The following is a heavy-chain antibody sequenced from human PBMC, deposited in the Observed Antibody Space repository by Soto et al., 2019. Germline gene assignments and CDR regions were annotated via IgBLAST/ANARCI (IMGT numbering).Heavy chain of an antibody. Sequence: PGESLKISCKGSGYSFTSYWIGWVRQMPGKGLEWMGIIYPGDSDTRYSPSFQGQVTISADKSISTAYLQWSSLKASDTAMYYCARLPTYYDFWSGYYSMYYYYGMDVWGQGTTVTSP. CDR2: IYPGDSDT. CDR3: ARLPTYYDFWSGYYSMYYYYGMDV. V-gene: IGHV5-51*01. D-gene: IGHD3-3*01. J-gene: IGHJ6*02. CDR1: GYSFTSYW.